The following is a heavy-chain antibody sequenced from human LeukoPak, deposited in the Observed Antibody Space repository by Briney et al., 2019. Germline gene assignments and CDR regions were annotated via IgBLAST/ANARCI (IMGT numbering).Heavy chain of an antibody. CDR1: GYRFTSYW. J-gene: IGHJ4*02. CDR2: IYPDDSET. V-gene: IGHV5-51*01. Sequence: GESLKISCKTSGYRFTSYWIGWVRQMSGRGLEWMGIIYPDDSETKYSPSVQGQVTISVDKSISTAHLQWNSLKASDTAIYYCARYYDSTGYLTDYWGQGTLVTVSS. D-gene: IGHD3-22*01. CDR3: ARYYDSTGYLTDY.